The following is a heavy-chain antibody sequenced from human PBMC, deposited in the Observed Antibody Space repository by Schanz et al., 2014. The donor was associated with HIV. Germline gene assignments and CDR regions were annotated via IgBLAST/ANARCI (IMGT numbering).Heavy chain of an antibody. D-gene: IGHD2-15*01. CDR3: ARDDCSGGSCYSNYYYGMDV. J-gene: IGHJ6*02. CDR2: IWYDGSNK. Sequence: QVQLVESGGGVVQPGRSLRLSCAASGFTFSYYCMHWVRQAPGKGLEWVAVIWYDGSNKYYADSVKGRFTIPRDNSKNTLYLQMNSLRAEDTAMYYCARDDCSGGSCYSNYYYGMDVWGQGTTVTVSS. V-gene: IGHV3-33*01. CDR1: GFTFSYYC.